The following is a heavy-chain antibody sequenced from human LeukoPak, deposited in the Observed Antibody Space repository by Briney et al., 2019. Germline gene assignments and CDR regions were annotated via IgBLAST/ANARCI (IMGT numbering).Heavy chain of an antibody. CDR1: GFTLRNYW. V-gene: IGHV3-74*01. CDR3: ARYSSSSGGPSYYLDY. Sequence: GGSLRLSCAASGFTLRNYWMHWVRQVPGRGLVWVSRISGDGSGTDYADSVKGRFTISRDNAKNTVYLQINNLRAQDTAVYFCARYSSSSGGPSYYLDYWGQGTLVTVSS. J-gene: IGHJ4*02. CDR2: ISGDGSGT. D-gene: IGHD6-6*01.